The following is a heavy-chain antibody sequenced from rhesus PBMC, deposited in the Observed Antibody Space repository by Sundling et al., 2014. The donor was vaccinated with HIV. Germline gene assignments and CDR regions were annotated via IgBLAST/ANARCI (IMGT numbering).Heavy chain of an antibody. Sequence: EVRLVESGGGLVQPGGSLRLSCAASGFTFSDHYMTWVRQAPGKGPEWLGFIRDKGNSGTAEYAASVKGRFTISRDDSKSIAYLQMNSLKTEDTAVYYCARDPANYKIWAGYSTLDYWGQGVLVTVSS. D-gene: IGHD3-3*01. CDR3: ARDPANYKIWAGYSTLDY. CDR2: IRDKGNSGTA. J-gene: IGHJ4*01. V-gene: IGHV3-116*02. CDR1: GFTFSDHY.